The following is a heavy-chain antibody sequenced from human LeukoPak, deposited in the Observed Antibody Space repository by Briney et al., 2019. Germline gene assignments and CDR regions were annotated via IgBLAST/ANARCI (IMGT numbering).Heavy chain of an antibody. CDR3: ARLYGDYDGDY. Sequence: GASLEISFKGSGYRFTSYWIGWVRQMPGKGLEWMGIIYPGDSDTRYSPSFQGQVTISADKSISTAYLQWSSLKASDTAMYYCARLYGDYDGDYWGQGTLVTVSS. J-gene: IGHJ4*02. CDR2: IYPGDSDT. D-gene: IGHD4-17*01. V-gene: IGHV5-51*01. CDR1: GYRFTSYW.